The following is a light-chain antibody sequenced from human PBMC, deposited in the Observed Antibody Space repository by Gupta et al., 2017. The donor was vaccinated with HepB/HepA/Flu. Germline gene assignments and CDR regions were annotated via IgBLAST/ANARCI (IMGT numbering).Light chain of an antibody. J-gene: IGLJ2*01. CDR1: SSDVGGYNY. CDR3: SSFTISSTVV. CDR2: EVS. Sequence: QSALTQPASVSGSPGQSLTISCTGTSSDVGGYNYVSWYQQHPGKVPKVRRYEVSNRPSGISNRGAGSKSGNKEYLNISGLQAEDEAYDDCSSFTISSTVVFGGGTKRNVL. V-gene: IGLV2-14*01.